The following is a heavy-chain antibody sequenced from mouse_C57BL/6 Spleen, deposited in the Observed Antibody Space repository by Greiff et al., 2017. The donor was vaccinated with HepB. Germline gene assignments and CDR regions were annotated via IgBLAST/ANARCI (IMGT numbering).Heavy chain of an antibody. Sequence: ESGPGLVKPSQSLSLTCSVTGYSITSGYYWNWIRQFPGNKLEWMGYISYDGSNNYNPSLKNRISITRDTSKNQFFLKLNSVTTEDTATYYCARSDYDLAYWGQGTLVTVSA. V-gene: IGHV3-6*01. D-gene: IGHD2-4*01. CDR3: ARSDYDLAY. CDR2: ISYDGSN. CDR1: GYSITSGYY. J-gene: IGHJ3*01.